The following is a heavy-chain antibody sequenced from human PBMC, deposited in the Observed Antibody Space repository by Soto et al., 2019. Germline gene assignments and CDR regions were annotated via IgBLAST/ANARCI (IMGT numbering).Heavy chain of an antibody. CDR1: GDSFSTNDAT. Sequence: PSQTLSLTCAISGDSFSTNDATWDWIRQSTSRGLEWLGRTYYRSKWYNDYAESVKGRITINPDTFNNQFSLHLNSVTPDDTAVYYCARDDSQVAEYFQQWGQGTLVTVSS. CDR3: ARDDSQVAEYFQQ. V-gene: IGHV6-1*01. J-gene: IGHJ1*01. CDR2: TYYRSKWYN. D-gene: IGHD2-21*02.